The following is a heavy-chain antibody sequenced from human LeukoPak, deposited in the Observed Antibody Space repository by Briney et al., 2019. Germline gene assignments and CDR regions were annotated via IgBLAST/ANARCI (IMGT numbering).Heavy chain of an antibody. J-gene: IGHJ5*02. D-gene: IGHD2-15*01. CDR1: GYSFTSCW. V-gene: IGHV5-51*01. CDR3: ARHESSGGSPQWFDP. Sequence: GESLKSSCKGSGYSFTSCWIGWMRQMPGKGLEWMGSIYPGDSDTRYSPSFQGQVTISADKSISTAYLQWSSLKASDTAMYYCARHESSGGSPQWFDPRGQGTLVTVSS. CDR2: IYPGDSDT.